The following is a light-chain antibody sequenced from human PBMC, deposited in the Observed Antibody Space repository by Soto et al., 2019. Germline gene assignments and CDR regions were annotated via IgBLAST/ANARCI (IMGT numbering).Light chain of an antibody. CDR2: GAS. J-gene: IGKJ1*01. Sequence: TVLTQAPVTLSLSPAERSTLSYRASQSVSSSYLAWYQQKPGQAPRLLIYGASSRATGIPDRFSGSGSGTDFTLTISRLEPEDFAVYYCQQYGSSPKTFGQGTKVDIK. V-gene: IGKV3-20*01. CDR3: QQYGSSPKT. CDR1: QSVSSSY.